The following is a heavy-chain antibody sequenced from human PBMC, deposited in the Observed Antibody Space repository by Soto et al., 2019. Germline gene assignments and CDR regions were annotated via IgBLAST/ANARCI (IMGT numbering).Heavy chain of an antibody. J-gene: IGHJ5*02. CDR2: ISAYNGNT. CDR1: GYIFTSYG. D-gene: IGHD2-15*01. CDR3: ARDDLRMSCYCSVWFRARFDP. V-gene: IGHV1-18*01. Sequence: ASVKVSCKASGYIFTSYGISWVRQAPGQGLEWMGWISAYNGNTNYAQKLQGRVTMTTDTSTSTAYMELRSLISDDTAVYYCARDDLRMSCYCSVWFRARFDPPGPGTLVTVSS.